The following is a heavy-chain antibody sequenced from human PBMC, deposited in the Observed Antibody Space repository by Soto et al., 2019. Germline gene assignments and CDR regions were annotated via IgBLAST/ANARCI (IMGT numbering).Heavy chain of an antibody. D-gene: IGHD5-18*01. CDR3: AHKGGFGYPES. CDR1: GFSLTTSGVG. J-gene: IGHJ5*02. Sequence: QITLKESGHVLVKPTHALTLTCTCSGFSLTTSGVGVGWIRHPPGKALEWLALVYWDDDKRYSPSLTNRLTLSRDPSKNQVVLTLTNVDPTDTGTYFCAHKGGFGYPESWGQGIMFTVSS. CDR2: VYWDDDK. V-gene: IGHV2-5*02.